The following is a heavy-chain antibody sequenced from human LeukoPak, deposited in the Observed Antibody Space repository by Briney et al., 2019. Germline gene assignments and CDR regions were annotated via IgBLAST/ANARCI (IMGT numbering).Heavy chain of an antibody. J-gene: IGHJ4*02. CDR3: ASLYRSSWYGRGKKYFDY. CDR2: ISGSGGST. Sequence: GGSLRLSCAASGFTSSSYAMHWVRQAPGKGLEWVSAISGSGGSTYYADSVKGRFTISRDNSKNTLYLQMNSLRAEDTAVYYCASLYRSSWYGRGKKYFDYWGQGTLVTVSS. D-gene: IGHD6-13*01. CDR1: GFTSSSYA. V-gene: IGHV3-23*01.